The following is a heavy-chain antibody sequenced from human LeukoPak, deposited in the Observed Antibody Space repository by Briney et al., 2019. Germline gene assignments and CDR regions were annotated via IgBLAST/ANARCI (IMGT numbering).Heavy chain of an antibody. J-gene: IGHJ4*02. Sequence: GGSLGLSCAASGFSFSTYWMVWVRQAPGKGLEWVGNIHKDGRVMFYAASVKGRFTISRDNAKNSLYLDMNSLRDEDTAIYYCASSHDSSGNDWGQGTLVTVTS. D-gene: IGHD3-22*01. V-gene: IGHV3-7*03. CDR1: GFSFSTYW. CDR2: IHKDGRVM. CDR3: ASSHDSSGND.